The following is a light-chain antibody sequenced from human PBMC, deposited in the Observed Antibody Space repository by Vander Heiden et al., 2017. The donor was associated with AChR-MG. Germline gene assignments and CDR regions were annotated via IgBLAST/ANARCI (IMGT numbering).Light chain of an antibody. CDR2: WAS. Sequence: DIVMTQSPDSLAASLGERATINCKSSQSVLFNSNNKDYLAWYRQKPGQPPELLIYWASTREFGVPDRFSGSGSGTDFALTISSLQAEDVAVYYCQQYDTTPFTFGQGTKLEI. J-gene: IGKJ2*01. CDR3: QQYDTTPFT. V-gene: IGKV4-1*01. CDR1: QSVLFNSNNKDY.